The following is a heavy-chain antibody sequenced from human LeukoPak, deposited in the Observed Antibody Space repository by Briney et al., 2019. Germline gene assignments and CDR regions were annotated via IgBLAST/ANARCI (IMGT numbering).Heavy chain of an antibody. Sequence: SETLSLTCTVSGGSINSDTYYWTWIRQPAGKGLEWIGRIYNSGSTYYNPSLKSRVTISVDTSKNQFSLNLTSVTAADTAVYYCARDDVTATSFDYWGQGTLVTVSS. CDR1: GGSINSDTYY. V-gene: IGHV4-61*02. CDR3: ARDDVTATSFDY. CDR2: IYNSGST. D-gene: IGHD2-15*01. J-gene: IGHJ4*02.